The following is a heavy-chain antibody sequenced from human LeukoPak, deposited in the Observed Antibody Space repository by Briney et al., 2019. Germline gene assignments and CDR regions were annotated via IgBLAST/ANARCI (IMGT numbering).Heavy chain of an antibody. CDR1: GFTFDDYA. CDR3: ARDPENYDYVWRSSDY. J-gene: IGHJ4*02. D-gene: IGHD3-16*01. CDR2: INWNGGST. V-gene: IGHV3-20*04. Sequence: PGGSLRLSCAASGFTFDDYAMSWVRQAPGKGLEWVSGINWNGGSTGYADSVKGRFTISRDNAKNSLYLQMNSLRAEDTALYYCARDPENYDYVWRSSDYWGEGTLVTVSS.